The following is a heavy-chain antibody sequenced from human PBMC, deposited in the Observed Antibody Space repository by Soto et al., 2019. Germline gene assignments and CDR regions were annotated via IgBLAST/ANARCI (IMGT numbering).Heavy chain of an antibody. CDR1: GGSIGSRDYY. CDR2: IYYDGST. J-gene: IGHJ6*02. Sequence: QVPVQESGPGLVKPSQTLSLKCSVSGGSIGSRDYYWSWIRQHPEKGLEWIGSIYYDGSTDYNPSLRGRPTMSLDTSMNEFSLKLTSVTAADTAVYYCARDKGGAALKGSGMDVWGQGTTVTVS. V-gene: IGHV4-31*02. D-gene: IGHD3-10*01. CDR3: ARDKGGAALKGSGMDV.